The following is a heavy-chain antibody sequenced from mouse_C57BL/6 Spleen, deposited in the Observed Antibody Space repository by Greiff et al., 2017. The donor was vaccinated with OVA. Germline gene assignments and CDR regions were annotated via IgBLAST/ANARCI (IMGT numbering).Heavy chain of an antibody. CDR1: GYTFTSYW. CDR2: IYPGSGST. CDR3: ARDYYGSTLTDY. V-gene: IGHV1-55*01. D-gene: IGHD1-1*01. Sequence: QVQLQQSGAELVKPGASVKMSCKASGYTFTSYWITWVKQRPGQGLEWIGDIYPGSGSTNYNEKFKSKATLTVDTSSSTAYMQLSSLTSEDAAVYYCARDYYGSTLTDYWGQGTTLTVSS. J-gene: IGHJ2*01.